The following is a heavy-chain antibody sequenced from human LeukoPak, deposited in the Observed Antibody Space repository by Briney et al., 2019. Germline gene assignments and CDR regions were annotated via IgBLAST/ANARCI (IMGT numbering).Heavy chain of an antibody. J-gene: IGHJ3*02. CDR1: GFTFSSYG. Sequence: LPGGSLRLSCAASGFTFSSYGMHWVRQAPGKGLEWVAVIWYDGSNKYYADSVKGRFTISRDNSKNTLYLQMNSLRAEDTAVYYCARGRSGSWGAFDIWGQGTMVTVSS. CDR2: IWYDGSNK. V-gene: IGHV3-33*01. CDR3: ARGRSGSWGAFDI. D-gene: IGHD6-19*01.